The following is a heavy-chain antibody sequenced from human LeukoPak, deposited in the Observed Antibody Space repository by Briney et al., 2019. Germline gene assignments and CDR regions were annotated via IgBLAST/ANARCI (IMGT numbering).Heavy chain of an antibody. J-gene: IGHJ3*02. V-gene: IGHV4-59*01. CDR1: GGSISSYF. Sequence: SETLSLTCTVSGGSISSYFWGWIRQPPGKGLECIGYIYYSGSTDYNPSLKSRVTISVDTSKNQFFLKLSSVTAADTAVYYCAILESGYVDAFDIWGQGTMVTVSS. D-gene: IGHD5-12*01. CDR3: AILESGYVDAFDI. CDR2: IYYSGST.